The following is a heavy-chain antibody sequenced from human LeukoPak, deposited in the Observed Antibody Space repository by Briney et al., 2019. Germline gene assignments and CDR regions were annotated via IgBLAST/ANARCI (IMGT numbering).Heavy chain of an antibody. V-gene: IGHV3-21*01. CDR1: GFTFSSYS. CDR2: ISSSSSYI. J-gene: IGHJ4*02. CDR3: ARVDQYSSGWYYFDY. Sequence: SGGSLRLSCAASGFTFSSYSMNWVRQAPGKGLEWVSSISSSSSYIYYADSVKGRFTISRDNAKNSLYLQMSSLRAEDTAVYYCARVDQYSSGWYYFDYWGQGTLVTVSS. D-gene: IGHD6-19*01.